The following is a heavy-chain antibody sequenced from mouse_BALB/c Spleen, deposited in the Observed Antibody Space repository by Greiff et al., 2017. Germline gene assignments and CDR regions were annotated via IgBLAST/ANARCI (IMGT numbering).Heavy chain of an antibody. CDR1: GYAFSSYW. V-gene: IGHV1-80*01. J-gene: IGHJ3*01. D-gene: IGHD2-2*01. CDR3: ARSRGYDDQTWFAY. Sequence: QVQLQQSGAELVRPGSSVKISCKASGYAFSSYWMNWVKQRPGQGLEWIGQIYPGDGDSNYNGKFKGKATLTADKSSSTAYMQLSSLTSEDSAVYFCARSRGYDDQTWFAYWGQGTLVTVSA. CDR2: IYPGDGDS.